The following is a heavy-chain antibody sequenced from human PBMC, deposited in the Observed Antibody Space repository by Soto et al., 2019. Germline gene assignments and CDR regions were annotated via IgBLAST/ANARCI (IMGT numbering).Heavy chain of an antibody. V-gene: IGHV1-58*02. D-gene: IGHD2-15*01. CDR1: GSGFISSG. CDR2: IVVASGQT. J-gene: IGHJ6*02. CDR3: SADRPDIGVGWWV. Sequence: GASVKVSCKASGSGFISSGIQWVRQAHGQRLEWIGWIVVASGQTNYAQNFRGRVAITRDTSTATAYIELTGLTAEDTGVYLCSADRPDIGVGWWVWGQGTTVTVS.